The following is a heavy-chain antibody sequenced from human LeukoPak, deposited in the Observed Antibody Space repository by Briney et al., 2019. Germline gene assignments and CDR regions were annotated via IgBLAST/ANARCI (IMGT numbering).Heavy chain of an antibody. Sequence: ASVKVSCKASGYTFTDYYMHWVRQAPGKGLEWMGGFDPEDGETIYAQKFQGRVTMTEDTSTDTAYMELSSLRSEDTAVYYCARGPIVGANRHYYYYMDVWGKGTTVTISS. CDR1: GYTFTDYY. J-gene: IGHJ6*03. CDR2: FDPEDGET. CDR3: ARGPIVGANRHYYYYMDV. V-gene: IGHV1-24*01. D-gene: IGHD1-26*01.